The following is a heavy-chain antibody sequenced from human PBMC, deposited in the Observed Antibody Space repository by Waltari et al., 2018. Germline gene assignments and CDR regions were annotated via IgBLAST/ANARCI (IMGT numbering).Heavy chain of an antibody. V-gene: IGHV3-23*01. J-gene: IGHJ3*02. Sequence: RQAPGKGLEWVSTISGSGGSTYYADSVKGRFTISRDNSKNTLYLQMNSLRAEDTAVYYCAKALRNYYDSSGYYPDAFDIWGQGTMVTVSS. CDR3: AKALRNYYDSSGYYPDAFDI. CDR2: ISGSGGST. D-gene: IGHD3-22*01.